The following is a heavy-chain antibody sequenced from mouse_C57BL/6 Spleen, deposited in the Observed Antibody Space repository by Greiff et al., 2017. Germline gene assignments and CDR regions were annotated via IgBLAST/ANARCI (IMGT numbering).Heavy chain of an antibody. D-gene: IGHD1-1*01. CDR1: GFNIKDYY. CDR3: TLYGSRSWFAY. V-gene: IGHV14-1*01. CDR2: IDPEDGDT. Sequence: VQLQQSGAELVRPGASVKLSCTASGFNIKDYYMHWVKQRPEQGLEWIGRIDPEDGDTDYAPKFQGKATMTADTSSNTAYLQLSSLTSEDTAVYYCTLYGSRSWFAYWGQGTLVTVSA. J-gene: IGHJ3*01.